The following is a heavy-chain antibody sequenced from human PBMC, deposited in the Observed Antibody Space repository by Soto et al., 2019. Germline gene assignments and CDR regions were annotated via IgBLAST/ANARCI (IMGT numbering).Heavy chain of an antibody. CDR2: INAGNSDT. Sequence: ASVKVSCKASGYTFTSYAMHWVRQAPGQRLEWMGWINAGNSDTTYSQKFQGRVTITSDTSTSTVYMELSSLRSEDTAVYYCARGVGSGSYYNQYNWFDPWGQGTLVTVSS. V-gene: IGHV1-3*01. J-gene: IGHJ5*02. D-gene: IGHD3-10*01. CDR3: ARGVGSGSYYNQYNWFDP. CDR1: GYTFTSYA.